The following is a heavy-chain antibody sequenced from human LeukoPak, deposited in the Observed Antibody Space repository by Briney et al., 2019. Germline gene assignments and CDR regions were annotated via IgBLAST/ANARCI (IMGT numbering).Heavy chain of an antibody. CDR3: ARDLRESTERLNWFDP. Sequence: GGSLRLSCATSGFTLSEHYVDWVRQGPGKGLEWVGRSRNKAKSYTTEYAASAKGRFTISRDDSQNSLYLQMNSLRAEDTAVYYCARDLRESTERLNWFDPWGQGTLVTVSS. J-gene: IGHJ5*02. V-gene: IGHV3-72*01. CDR2: SRNKAKSYTT. CDR1: GFTLSEHY. D-gene: IGHD3-16*01.